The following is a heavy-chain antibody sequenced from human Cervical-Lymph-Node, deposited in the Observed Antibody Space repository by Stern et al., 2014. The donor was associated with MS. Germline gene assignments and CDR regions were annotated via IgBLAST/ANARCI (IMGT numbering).Heavy chain of an antibody. CDR1: GYTFSDYY. CDR3: ARKHNWNFYYYYGMDV. V-gene: IGHV1-2*02. J-gene: IGHJ6*02. D-gene: IGHD1-7*01. CDR2: INPNSGGT. Sequence: VQLVESGAEVKKPGASVNVSCKASGYTFSDYYIHWGRQAPGHGLEWMGWINPNSGGTNYAQKFQGRVAMTRDTSISTAYMELSSLRSDDAAVYYCARKHNWNFYYYYGMDVWGQGTTVTVSS.